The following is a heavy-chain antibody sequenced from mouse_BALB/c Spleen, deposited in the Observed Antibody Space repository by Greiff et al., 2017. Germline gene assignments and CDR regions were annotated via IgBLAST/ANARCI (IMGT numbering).Heavy chain of an antibody. CDR2: IYPGGGYT. J-gene: IGHJ3*01. D-gene: IGHD2-4*01. CDR3: ARGDYDDPPSAY. Sequence: VQLQQSGAELVRPGTSVKISCKASGYTFTNYWLGWVKQRPGHGLEWIGDIYPGGGYTNYNEKFKGKATLTADTSSSTAYMQLSSLTSEDSAVYFCARGDYDDPPSAYWGEGSLVTVS. CDR1: GYTFTNYW. V-gene: IGHV1-63*02.